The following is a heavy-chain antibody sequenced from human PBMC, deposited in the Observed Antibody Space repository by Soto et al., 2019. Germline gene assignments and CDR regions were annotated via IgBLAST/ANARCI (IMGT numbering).Heavy chain of an antibody. CDR1: GFTFSSYA. CDR2: ISYDGSNK. J-gene: IGHJ2*01. CDR3: ARPLWRDDYNWGYFDL. V-gene: IGHV3-30-3*01. D-gene: IGHD4-4*01. Sequence: QVQLVESGGGVVQPGRSLRLSCAASGFTFSSYAMHWVRQVPGKGLEWVAVISYDGSNKYYADSVKGRFTISRDNSKNTLYLQRNRLRAEDTAVYYCARPLWRDDYNWGYFDLWGRGTLVTVSS.